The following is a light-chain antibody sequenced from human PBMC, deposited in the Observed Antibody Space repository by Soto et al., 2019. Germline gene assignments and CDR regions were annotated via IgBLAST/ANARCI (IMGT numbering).Light chain of an antibody. Sequence: QSALAQPASVSGSPGQSITISCTGTNSDIGGHNFVSWYQLHPGKGPKLMISEVSNRPSGVSNRFSGSKSGNTASLTISGLQAEDEADYYCSSYTSSSTLCVFGTGTKGTV. J-gene: IGLJ1*01. CDR3: SSYTSSSTLCV. V-gene: IGLV2-14*01. CDR1: NSDIGGHNF. CDR2: EVS.